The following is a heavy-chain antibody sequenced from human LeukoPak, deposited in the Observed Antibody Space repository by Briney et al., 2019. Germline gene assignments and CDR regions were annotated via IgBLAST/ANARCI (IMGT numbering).Heavy chain of an antibody. D-gene: IGHD6-19*01. CDR1: GSYIHWSNNY. V-gene: IGHV4-39*07. J-gene: IGHJ5*02. CDR2: IFYSGST. Sequence: KPSETLSPTFTVSGSYIHWSNNYLGWIRQPPGKGLEWVGSIFYSGSTFYNPSLKSRVTISVDRSNNQFYLKLRSVTAADTAVYYCARRGYSSGSNWFDPWGQGTLVTVSS. CDR3: ARRGYSSGSNWFDP.